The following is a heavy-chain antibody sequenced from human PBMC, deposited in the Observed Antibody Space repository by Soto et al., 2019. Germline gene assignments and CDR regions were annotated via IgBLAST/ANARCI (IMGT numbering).Heavy chain of an antibody. Sequence: GGSLRLSCAASGFTFSNAWMSWVRQAPGKGLEWVGRIKSKTDGGTTDYAAPVKGRFTISRDDSKNTLYLQMNSLKTEDTAVYYCTTDQSMVKYYYYYYYMDVWGKGTTVTVSS. D-gene: IGHD2-21*01. CDR3: TTDQSMVKYYYYYYYMDV. V-gene: IGHV3-15*01. J-gene: IGHJ6*03. CDR2: IKSKTDGGTT. CDR1: GFTFSNAW.